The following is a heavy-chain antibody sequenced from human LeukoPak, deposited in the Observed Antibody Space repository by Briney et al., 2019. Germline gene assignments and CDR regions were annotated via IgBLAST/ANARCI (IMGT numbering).Heavy chain of an antibody. CDR3: ARQKWDRLTYYYYGMDV. V-gene: IGHV4-59*08. Sequence: SQTLSLTCTVSGYSINNYYWSWIRRPPGKGLEWIGYVSYSGTPDYNPSLKGRVTISLDTSRNQFSLQLSSVTAADTAQYYCARQKWDRLTYYYYGMDVWGQGTTVTVSS. CDR1: GYSINNYY. CDR2: VSYSGTP. J-gene: IGHJ6*02. D-gene: IGHD1-26*01.